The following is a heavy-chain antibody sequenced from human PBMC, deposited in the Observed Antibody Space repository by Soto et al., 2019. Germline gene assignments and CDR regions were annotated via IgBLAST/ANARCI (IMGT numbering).Heavy chain of an antibody. CDR2: ISSSSSYI. Sequence: GGSLRLSCAASGFTFSSYSMNWVRQAPGKGLEWVSSISSSSSYIYYADSVKGRFTISRDNAKNSLYLQMNSLRAEDTAVYYGARGRAGYYDFWSGYLPGGFDPWGQGTLVTVSS. CDR1: GFTFSSYS. V-gene: IGHV3-21*01. D-gene: IGHD3-3*01. J-gene: IGHJ5*02. CDR3: ARGRAGYYDFWSGYLPGGFDP.